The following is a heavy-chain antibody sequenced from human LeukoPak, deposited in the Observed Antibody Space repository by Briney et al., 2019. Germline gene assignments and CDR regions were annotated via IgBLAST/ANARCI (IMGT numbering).Heavy chain of an antibody. Sequence: ASVKVSCKASGYTFTGYYMHWVRQAPGQELEWMGWISAYNGNTNYAQKLQGRVTMTTDTSTSTAYMELRSLRSDDTAVYYCARDGSTSYALFPHDYWGQGTLVTVSS. J-gene: IGHJ4*02. V-gene: IGHV1-18*04. D-gene: IGHD2-2*01. CDR1: GYTFTGYY. CDR3: ARDGSTSYALFPHDY. CDR2: ISAYNGNT.